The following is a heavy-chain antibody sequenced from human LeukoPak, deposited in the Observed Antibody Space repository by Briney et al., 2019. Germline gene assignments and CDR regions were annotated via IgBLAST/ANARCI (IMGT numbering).Heavy chain of an antibody. D-gene: IGHD6-13*01. V-gene: IGHV3-13*01. CDR1: GFTFSSYD. CDR3: ARAAAGTLAFDI. J-gene: IGHJ3*02. CDR2: IGTAGDT. Sequence: TGGSLRLSCAASGFTFSSYDMHWVRQATGKGLEWVSAIGTAGDTYYPGSVKGRFTISRENAKNSLYLQMNSLRAGDTAVYYCARAAAGTLAFDIRGQGTMVTVSS.